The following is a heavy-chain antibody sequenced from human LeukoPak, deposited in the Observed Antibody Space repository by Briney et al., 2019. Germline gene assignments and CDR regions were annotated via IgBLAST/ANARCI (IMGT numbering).Heavy chain of an antibody. CDR3: AKRGGVFSNGGWYDSEYFQH. D-gene: IGHD6-19*01. J-gene: IGHJ1*01. Sequence: GGSLRLSCAASGFTFSSYGMSWVRQAPGKGLEWVSAISGSGGSTYYADSVKGRFTISRDNSKNTLYLQMNSLRAEDTAVYYCAKRGGVFSNGGWYDSEYFQHWGQGTLVTVSS. CDR2: ISGSGGST. V-gene: IGHV3-23*01. CDR1: GFTFSSYG.